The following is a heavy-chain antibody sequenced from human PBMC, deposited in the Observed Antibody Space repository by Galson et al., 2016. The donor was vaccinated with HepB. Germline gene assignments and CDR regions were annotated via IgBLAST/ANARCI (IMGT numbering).Heavy chain of an antibody. CDR1: GFSITTNGVG. CDR2: IYWDDDK. J-gene: IGHJ4*02. D-gene: IGHD5-12*01. V-gene: IGHV2-5*02. CDR3: AHRIVAEGFDF. Sequence: PALVKPTQTLTLTCDFSGFSITTNGVGVGWIRQPPGKALEWLALIYWDDDKRFSPSLKNRLTITKDTAKNQVVLTMTNTHPVDTAIYYCAHRIVAEGFDFWGQGILVTISS.